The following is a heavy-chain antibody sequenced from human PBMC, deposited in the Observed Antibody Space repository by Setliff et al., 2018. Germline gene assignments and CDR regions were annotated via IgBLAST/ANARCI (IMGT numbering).Heavy chain of an antibody. V-gene: IGHV3-48*04. D-gene: IGHD3-22*01. Sequence: GGSLRLSCAASGFTFSSYSMNWVRQAPGKGLEWVSYISSSSSTIYYADSVKGRFTISRDNAKNSLYLQMNSLRAEDTALYYCAKGNYYDSSGYGYYFDYWGQGTLDTVSS. CDR2: ISSSSSTI. J-gene: IGHJ4*02. CDR3: AKGNYYDSSGYGYYFDY. CDR1: GFTFSSYS.